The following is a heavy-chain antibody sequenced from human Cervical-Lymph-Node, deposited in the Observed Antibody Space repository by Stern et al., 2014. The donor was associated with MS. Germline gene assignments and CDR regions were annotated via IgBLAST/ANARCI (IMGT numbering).Heavy chain of an antibody. V-gene: IGHV1-46*01. D-gene: IGHD1-26*01. Sequence: VQLVESGAEVKKPGASVKVSCKASGYTLTIFYVHWVRQAPGQGLEWMGINIPRCITTAYAQKFQGRVTMTRDTSTRTVYMALSSLRSEDTAVYYCVSGGEVDGGDVWGQGTTVTVFS. CDR3: VSGGEVDGGDV. J-gene: IGHJ6*02. CDR1: GYTLTIFY. CDR2: NIPRCITT.